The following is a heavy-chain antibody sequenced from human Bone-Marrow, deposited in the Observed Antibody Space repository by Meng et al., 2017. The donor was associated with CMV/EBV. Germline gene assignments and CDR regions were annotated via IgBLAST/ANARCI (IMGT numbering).Heavy chain of an antibody. Sequence: ASVKVSCKASGYIFTAYYMHWVRQAPGQGLEWVGWINPKSGGANYAHNFQGRVTMTRDTSISTAYMELSRLRSDDTAVYYCAQGIPSHYFDYWGQGTLVTVSS. CDR3: AQGIPSHYFDY. CDR1: GYIFTAYY. CDR2: INPKSGGA. J-gene: IGHJ4*02. V-gene: IGHV1-2*07.